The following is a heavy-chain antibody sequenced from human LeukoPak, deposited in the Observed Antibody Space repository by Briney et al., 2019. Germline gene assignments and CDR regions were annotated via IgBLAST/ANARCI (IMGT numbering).Heavy chain of an antibody. CDR1: GGSISSYY. V-gene: IGHV4-59*01. D-gene: IGHD6-6*01. J-gene: IGHJ6*02. CDR2: ICYSGST. CDR3: ARLVGSWGAARPALYYYYYGMDV. Sequence: PSETLSLTCTVSGGSISSYYWSWIRQPPGKGLEWIGYICYSGSTNYNPSLKSRVTISVDTSKYQFSLKLSSVTAADTAVYYCARLVGSWGAARPALYYYYYGMDVWGQGTTVTVSS.